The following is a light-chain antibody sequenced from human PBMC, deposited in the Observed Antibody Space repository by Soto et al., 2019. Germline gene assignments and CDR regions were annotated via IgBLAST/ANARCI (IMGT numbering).Light chain of an antibody. CDR1: QSISIY. CDR2: DAS. J-gene: IGKJ4*01. Sequence: EIVLTQSPATLSLSPGERATLSCRASQSISIYVAWYQQKPGQAPRLLIYDASNRATGIPARFSGSGFGTDFTLTISSLEPEDFAVYYCQQRSNWPPLTFGGGTKVDIK. V-gene: IGKV3-11*01. CDR3: QQRSNWPPLT.